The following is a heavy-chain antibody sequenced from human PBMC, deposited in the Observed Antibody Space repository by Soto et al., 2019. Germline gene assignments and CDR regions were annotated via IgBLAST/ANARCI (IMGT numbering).Heavy chain of an antibody. CDR2: ISSSSSYT. V-gene: IGHV3-11*05. D-gene: IGHD2-15*01. CDR3: ARGYWASHWFDP. Sequence: QVPLVESGGGLVKPGGSLRLSCAASGFTFSDYYMSWIRQAPGKGLEWVSYISSSSSYTNYADSVKGRFTISRDNAKNSLYLQMNSLRAEDTAVYYCARGYWASHWFDPWGQGTLVTVSS. CDR1: GFTFSDYY. J-gene: IGHJ5*02.